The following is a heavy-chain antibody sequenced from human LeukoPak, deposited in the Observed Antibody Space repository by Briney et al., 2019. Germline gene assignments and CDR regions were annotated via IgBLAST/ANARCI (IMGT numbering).Heavy chain of an antibody. CDR1: GFTFTSYN. CDR3: ARGPGRGYGYYFDY. V-gene: IGHV3-48*02. J-gene: IGHJ4*02. D-gene: IGHD5-18*01. CDR2: ISTSSTTI. Sequence: GGALRLSCAASGFTFTSYNMNWVRQAPGKGRQWVSFISTSSTTIYYADSVKGRFTISRDNAKNSLYLQMSSLRDEDTAVYYCARGPGRGYGYYFDYWGQGTLVTVSS.